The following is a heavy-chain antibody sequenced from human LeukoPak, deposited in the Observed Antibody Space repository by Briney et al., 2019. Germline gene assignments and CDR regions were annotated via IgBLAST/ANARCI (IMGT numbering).Heavy chain of an antibody. D-gene: IGHD7-27*01. J-gene: IGHJ4*02. CDR1: GFTFSTYE. Sequence: QPGGSLRLSCAASGFTFSTYEMNWVRQAPGKGLEWVANIKTDGSLIYYVDSVKGRFTISRDNAKNSLYLQMNSLRVEDTAVYYCARDLNWETYWGQGTLVSVSS. V-gene: IGHV3-7*01. CDR2: IKTDGSLI. CDR3: ARDLNWETY.